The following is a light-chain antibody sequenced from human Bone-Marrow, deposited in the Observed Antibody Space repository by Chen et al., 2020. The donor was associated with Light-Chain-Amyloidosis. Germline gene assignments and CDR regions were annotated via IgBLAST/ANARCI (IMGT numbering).Light chain of an antibody. CDR2: DDS. CDR3: QVWDRGSDRPV. Sequence: SYVLTQPSSVSVAPGQTATIACGGNNIGSTSVHWYQQTPGPAPLLVVYDDSDRPAGMPERLSGCNAGNTATLTISRVEAGDEADYYCQVWDRGSDRPVFGGGTKLTVL. J-gene: IGLJ3*02. CDR1: NIGSTS. V-gene: IGLV3-21*02.